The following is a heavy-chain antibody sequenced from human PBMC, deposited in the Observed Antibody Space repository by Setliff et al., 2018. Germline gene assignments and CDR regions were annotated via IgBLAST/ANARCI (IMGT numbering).Heavy chain of an antibody. J-gene: IGHJ4*02. CDR1: GGSFSGYY. CDR3: ARILGYCSGGSCYVPY. CDR2: IYYGGSA. V-gene: IGHV4-34*01. Sequence: PSETLSLTCAVYGGSFSGYYWSWIRQPPGKGLEWIGNIYYGGSAYYNPSLKSRVTISVDTSKNQFSLKLSSVTAADTAMYYCARILGYCSGGSCYVPYWGQGTLVTVSS. D-gene: IGHD2-15*01.